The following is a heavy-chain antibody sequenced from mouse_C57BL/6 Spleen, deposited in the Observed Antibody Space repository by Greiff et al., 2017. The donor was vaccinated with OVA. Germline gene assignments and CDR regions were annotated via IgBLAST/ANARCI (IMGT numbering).Heavy chain of an antibody. Sequence: QVQLQQSGAELMKPGASVKLSCKATGYTFTGYWIEWVKQRPGHGLEWIGEILPGSGSSNYSEKFKGKATFTADTSSNTAYMQLSSLTTEDSALYYCARGGDNYYYGMDYWGQGTSVTVSS. J-gene: IGHJ4*01. V-gene: IGHV1-9*01. CDR3: ARGGDNYYYGMDY. CDR1: GYTFTGYW. CDR2: ILPGSGSS. D-gene: IGHD1-1*01.